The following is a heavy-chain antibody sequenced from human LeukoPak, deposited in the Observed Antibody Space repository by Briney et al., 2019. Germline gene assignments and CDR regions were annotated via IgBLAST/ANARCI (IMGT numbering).Heavy chain of an antibody. J-gene: IGHJ4*02. CDR3: ARGVPYDSWSGPHYSDY. D-gene: IGHD3-3*01. V-gene: IGHV1-2*06. Sequence: ASVKVSCKASGYTFTGYYMHWVRQAPGQGLEWMGRINPNSGGTNYAQKFQGRVTMTRDTSISTAYMELSRLRSDDTAMYYCARGVPYDSWSGPHYSDYWGQGTLVTVSS. CDR2: INPNSGGT. CDR1: GYTFTGYY.